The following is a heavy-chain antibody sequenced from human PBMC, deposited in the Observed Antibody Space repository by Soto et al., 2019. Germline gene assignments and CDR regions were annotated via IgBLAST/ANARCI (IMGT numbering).Heavy chain of an antibody. V-gene: IGHV3-48*03. J-gene: IGHJ3*02. CDR2: ISSSGSTI. D-gene: IGHD3-22*01. CDR1: GFTFSSYE. Sequence: PGGSLRLSCAASGFTFSSYEMNWVRQAPGKGLGWVSYISSSGSTIYYADSVKGRFTISRDNAKNSLYLQMNSLRAEDTAVYYCARLPDYYDGDAFDIWGQGTMVTVSS. CDR3: ARLPDYYDGDAFDI.